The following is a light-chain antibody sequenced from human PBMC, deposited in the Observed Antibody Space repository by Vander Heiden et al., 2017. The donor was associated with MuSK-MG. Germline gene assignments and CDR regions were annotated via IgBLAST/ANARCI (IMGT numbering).Light chain of an antibody. J-gene: IGKJ1*01. CDR2: LGS. CDR1: QSLLHSNGYNY. CDR3: RQALPTGWT. V-gene: IGKV2-28*01. Sequence: DIVMTQSPLSLPVTPGEPASISCRSSQSLLHSNGYNYLDWYLQKPGQSPQLLIDLGSNRASGVPDRFSGRGSGTDFTLKIIRVEAEDVGVYYCRQALPTGWTFGQGTKVEIK.